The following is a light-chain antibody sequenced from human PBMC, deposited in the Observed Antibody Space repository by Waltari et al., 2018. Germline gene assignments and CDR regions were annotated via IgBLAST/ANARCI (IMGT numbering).Light chain of an antibody. Sequence: QSALPQPASVSGSPGQSITISCTGTNSYVGSYNYVSWYQQHPGKAPKLMIYEVTNRPSGLSNRFSGSKSGNTASLTITELQAEDEADYYCSSYAGNDLVIFGGGTKLTVL. V-gene: IGLV2-14*01. J-gene: IGLJ2*01. CDR1: NSYVGSYNY. CDR3: SSYAGNDLVI. CDR2: EVT.